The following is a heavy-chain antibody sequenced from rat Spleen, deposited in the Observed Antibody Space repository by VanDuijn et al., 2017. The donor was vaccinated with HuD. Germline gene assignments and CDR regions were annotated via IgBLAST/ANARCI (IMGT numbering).Heavy chain of an antibody. D-gene: IGHD4-3*01. V-gene: IGHV3-3*01. CDR3: ARSGYNWFAY. CDR2: INSAGST. CDR1: GYSITSSYR. J-gene: IGHJ3*01. Sequence: EVQLQESGPGLVKPSQSLSLTCSVTGYSITSSYRWNWIRKFPGNKLEWMGYINSAGSTNYNPSLKSRISITRDTSKNQFFLQVNSVTTEDTATYYCARSGYNWFAYWGQGTLVTVSS.